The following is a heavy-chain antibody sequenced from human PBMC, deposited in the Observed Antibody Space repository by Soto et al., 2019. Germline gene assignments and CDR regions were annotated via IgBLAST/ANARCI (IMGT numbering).Heavy chain of an antibody. CDR2: IYYSGST. CDR1: GGSISSYY. D-gene: IGHD2-2*01. Sequence: LSLTCTVSGGSISSYYWSWIRQPPGKGLEWIGYIYYSGSTNYNPSLKSRVTISVDTSKNQFSLKLSSVTAADTAVYYCASLIPALYYFDYWGQGTLVTVSS. V-gene: IGHV4-59*01. J-gene: IGHJ4*02. CDR3: ASLIPALYYFDY.